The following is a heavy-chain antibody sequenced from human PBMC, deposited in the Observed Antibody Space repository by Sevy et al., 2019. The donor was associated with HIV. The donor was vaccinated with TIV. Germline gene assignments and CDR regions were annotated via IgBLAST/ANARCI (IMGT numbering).Heavy chain of an antibody. D-gene: IGHD4-17*01. CDR3: ARVDYGDYRGYYFDY. CDR1: GGSFSGYY. V-gene: IGHV4-34*01. Sequence: SETLSLTCAVYGGSFSGYYWSWIRQPPGKGLEWIGEINHSGSTNYNPSLKSRVTISVDTSKNQFSLKLCSVTAADTAVYYCARVDYGDYRGYYFDYWGQGTLVTVSS. J-gene: IGHJ4*02. CDR2: INHSGST.